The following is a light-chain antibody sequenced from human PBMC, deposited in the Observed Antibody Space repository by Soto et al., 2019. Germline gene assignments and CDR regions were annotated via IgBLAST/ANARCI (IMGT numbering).Light chain of an antibody. CDR1: QSVASAY. CDR2: GAS. CDR3: QQYGSSRWT. Sequence: PGARATLSCRASQSVASAYLAWYQHKPGQAPRLLIYGASSRATGIPARFTGSGSGTDFTLTISRLEPEDFAVYYCQQYGSSRWTFGQGTKVEAK. J-gene: IGKJ1*01. V-gene: IGKV3-20*01.